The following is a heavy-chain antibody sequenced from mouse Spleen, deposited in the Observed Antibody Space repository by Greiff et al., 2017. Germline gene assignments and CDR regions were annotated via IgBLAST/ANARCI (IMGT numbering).Heavy chain of an antibody. D-gene: IGHD2-4*01. CDR2: IWGDGST. J-gene: IGHJ4*01. CDR3: AKAGITKGPYAMDY. Sequence: VQGVESGPGLVAPSQSLSITCTVSGFSLTSYGVSWVRQPPGKGLEWLGVIWGDGSTNYHSALITRLSISKDNSKSQVFLKLNSLQTDDTATYYCAKAGITKGPYAMDYWGQGTSVTVSS. CDR1: GFSLTSYG. V-gene: IGHV2-3*01.